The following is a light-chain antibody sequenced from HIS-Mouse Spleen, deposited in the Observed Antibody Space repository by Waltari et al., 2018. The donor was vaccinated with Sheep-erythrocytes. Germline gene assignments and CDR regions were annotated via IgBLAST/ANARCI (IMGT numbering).Light chain of an antibody. V-gene: IGLV2-23*01. CDR3: CSYAGSSTPWV. CDR1: SSDVGSYNL. Sequence: QSALTQPASVSGSPGQSITISCTGTSSDVGSYNLVSSYQQHPGKAPKLTIYEGSKRPSGVSHRFSGSKSGNTASLTISGLQAEDEADYYCCSYAGSSTPWVFGGGTKLTVL. J-gene: IGLJ3*02. CDR2: EGS.